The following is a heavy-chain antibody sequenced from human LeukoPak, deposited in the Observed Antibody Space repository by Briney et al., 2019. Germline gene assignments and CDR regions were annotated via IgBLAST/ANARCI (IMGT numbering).Heavy chain of an antibody. J-gene: IGHJ6*03. V-gene: IGHV4-59*01. Sequence: SETLSLTCTVSGGSISSYYWSWIRQPPGKGLEWIGYIYYSGSTNYNPSLKSRVTISVDTSKNQFSLELSSVTAADTAVYYCARAVGQQLVYYYMDVWGKGTTVTVSS. CDR1: GGSISSYY. D-gene: IGHD6-13*01. CDR3: ARAVGQQLVYYYMDV. CDR2: IYYSGST.